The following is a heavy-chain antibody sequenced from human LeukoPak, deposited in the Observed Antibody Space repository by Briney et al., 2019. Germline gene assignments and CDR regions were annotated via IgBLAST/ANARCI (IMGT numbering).Heavy chain of an antibody. Sequence: PGGPLRLSCAASGFTFSSYWMHWVRQAPGKGLVWVSRINSDGSSTSYADSVKGRFTISRDNAKNTLYLQMNSLRAEDTAVYYCARDQNDFWSSYYIDYWGQGTLVTVSS. CDR3: ARDQNDFWSSYYIDY. CDR1: GFTFSSYW. CDR2: INSDGSST. J-gene: IGHJ4*02. V-gene: IGHV3-74*01. D-gene: IGHD3-3*01.